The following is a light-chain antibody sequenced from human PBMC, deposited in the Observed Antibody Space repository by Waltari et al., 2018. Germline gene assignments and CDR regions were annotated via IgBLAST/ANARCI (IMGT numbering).Light chain of an antibody. CDR2: GAS. CDR1: QSVGSN. V-gene: IGKV3-15*01. CDR3: QQYDDWPPLT. Sequence: ETVMTQSPATLSVSPGETATLSCRASQSVGSNLAWYQQKAGQAPRLLIYGASTRATGIPARFSGSGFGTEFTLTISSLQSEDFAVYYCQQYDDWPPLTFGGGTKVEIK. J-gene: IGKJ4*01.